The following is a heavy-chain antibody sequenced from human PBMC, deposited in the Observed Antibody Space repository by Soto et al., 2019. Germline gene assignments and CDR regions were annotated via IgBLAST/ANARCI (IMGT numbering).Heavy chain of an antibody. V-gene: IGHV3-23*01. Sequence: GGSLRLSCAASGFTFSTYAMSWVRQAPGKGLEWVSTISGSGGTSYYADSVKGRFTISRDNSKNTLFLQMNSLRAEDTAVYYCAKDRTEYSYGYFDYWGQGTLVTVSS. D-gene: IGHD5-18*01. CDR2: ISGSGGTS. CDR1: GFTFSTYA. CDR3: AKDRTEYSYGYFDY. J-gene: IGHJ4*02.